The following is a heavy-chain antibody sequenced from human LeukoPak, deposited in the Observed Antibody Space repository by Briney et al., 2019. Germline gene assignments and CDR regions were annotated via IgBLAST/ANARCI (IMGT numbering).Heavy chain of an antibody. V-gene: IGHV3-7*01. CDR1: GFTFSSYW. Sequence: PGGSLRLSCAASGFTFSSYWMSWVRQAPGKGLEWVANIKQDGSEKYYVDSVKGRFTISRDNAKNSLYLQMNSLRAEDTAVYYCARAQYYYDSSGYSGSYYYMDVWGKGTTVTVSS. CDR3: ARAQYYYDSSGYSGSYYYMDV. J-gene: IGHJ6*03. CDR2: IKQDGSEK. D-gene: IGHD3-22*01.